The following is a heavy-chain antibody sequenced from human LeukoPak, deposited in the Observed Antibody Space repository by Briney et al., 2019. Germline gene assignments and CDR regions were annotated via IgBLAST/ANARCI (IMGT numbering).Heavy chain of an antibody. CDR1: GGSFSGYY. Sequence: SETLSLTCAVYGGSFSGYYWSWIRQPPGKGLEWIGEINHSGSTNYNPSLKSRVTISVDTSKNQFSLKLSSVTAADTAVYYCARLKVGAGYAPFDYWGQGTLVTVSS. J-gene: IGHJ4*02. CDR3: ARLKVGAGYAPFDY. CDR2: INHSGST. V-gene: IGHV4-34*01. D-gene: IGHD3-16*01.